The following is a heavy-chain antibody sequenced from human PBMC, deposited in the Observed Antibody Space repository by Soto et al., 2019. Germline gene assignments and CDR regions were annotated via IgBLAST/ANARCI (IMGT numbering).Heavy chain of an antibody. CDR3: AKDPFQYQLYYYMDV. CDR1: GGSFSGYY. Sequence: SETLSLTCAVYGGSFSGYYWSWIRQPPGKGLEWIGEINHSGSTNYNPSLKSRVTISVDTSKNQFSLKLSSVTAADTAVYYCAKDPFQYQLYYYMDVWGKGTTVTVSS. J-gene: IGHJ6*03. V-gene: IGHV4-34*01. CDR2: INHSGST. D-gene: IGHD2-2*01.